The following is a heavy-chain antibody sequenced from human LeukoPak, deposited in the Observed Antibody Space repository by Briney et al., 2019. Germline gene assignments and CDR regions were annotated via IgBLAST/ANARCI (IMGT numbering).Heavy chain of an antibody. CDR1: GGSSSGSGYY. D-gene: IGHD5-18*01. Sequence: SETLSLTCTVSGGSSSGSGYYWGWIRQPPGKGLEWIGSIYYSGSTYYNPSLKSRVTISVDASKNQFSLKLSSVTAADTAVYYCARHGYSHDPWGQGTLVTVSS. V-gene: IGHV4-39*01. CDR2: IYYSGST. CDR3: ARHGYSHDP. J-gene: IGHJ5*02.